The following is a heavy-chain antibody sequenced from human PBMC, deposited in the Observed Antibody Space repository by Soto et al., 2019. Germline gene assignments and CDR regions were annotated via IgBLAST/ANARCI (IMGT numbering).Heavy chain of an antibody. CDR3: AREHSSSWRFDY. Sequence: QVQLVQSGAEVKKPGATLKVSCKASGYTFTSYDINWVRQATGQGLEWMGWMNPNSGNTGYAQKFQGRVTMTRNTSISTAYMELSSLRSEDTAVYYCAREHSSSWRFDYWGQGTLVTVSS. V-gene: IGHV1-8*01. J-gene: IGHJ4*02. D-gene: IGHD6-13*01. CDR2: MNPNSGNT. CDR1: GYTFTSYD.